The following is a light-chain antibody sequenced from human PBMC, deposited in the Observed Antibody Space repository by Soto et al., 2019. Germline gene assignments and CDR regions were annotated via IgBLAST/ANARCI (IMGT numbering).Light chain of an antibody. CDR3: QQRSNWPPT. CDR2: DAS. Sequence: ESVLTQSPATQTLSPVERATLSCRASQSVSSYLAWYQQKPGQAPRLLIYDASNRATGIPARFSGSGSGTDFTLTISSLEPEDFAVYYCQQRSNWPPTFGQGTIVDIK. J-gene: IGKJ1*01. V-gene: IGKV3-11*01. CDR1: QSVSSY.